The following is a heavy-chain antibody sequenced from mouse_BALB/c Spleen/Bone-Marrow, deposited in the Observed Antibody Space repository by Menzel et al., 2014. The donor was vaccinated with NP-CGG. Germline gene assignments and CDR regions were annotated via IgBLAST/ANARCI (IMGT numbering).Heavy chain of an antibody. CDR3: ARGWLLSWFAY. Sequence: VQLQQSGPGLVKPGATVKISCKASGYTFSDYNMHWAKQSHGKSLEWIGNINPYNGSTDYNQKFKRKATLTVDNSSSTLYMELRSLTSEDSAVYHCARGWLLSWFAYWGQGTLLTVSS. J-gene: IGHJ3*01. V-gene: IGHV1S29*02. CDR2: INPYNGST. D-gene: IGHD2-3*01. CDR1: GYTFSDYN.